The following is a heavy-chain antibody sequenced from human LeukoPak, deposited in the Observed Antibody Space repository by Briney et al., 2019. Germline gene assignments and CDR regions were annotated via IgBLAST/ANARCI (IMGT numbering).Heavy chain of an antibody. CDR1: GYIFTSYY. CDR2: INPSGGST. J-gene: IGHJ4*02. CDR3: ARDERSVAPRAYDFVDY. V-gene: IGHV1-46*01. Sequence: GASVKVSCKASGYIFTSYYIYWVRQAPGQGLEWMGIINPSGGSTSYAQKFQGRVTMTRDTSTSTVYMELSSLRSEDTAMYYCARDERSVAPRAYDFVDYWGQGTLVTVSS. D-gene: IGHD3/OR15-3a*01.